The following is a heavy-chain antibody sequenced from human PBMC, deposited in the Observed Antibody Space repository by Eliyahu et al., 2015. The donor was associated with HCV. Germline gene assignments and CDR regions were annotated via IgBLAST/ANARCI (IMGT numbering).Heavy chain of an antibody. CDR3: AKQYSSGWELLDY. V-gene: IGHV3-23*01. CDR2: ISGDGGRT. Sequence: EVQLLESGGGLVQPGGSLRLSCAASGFXFNTYGMXWVRQAPGKGLEWVSAISGDGGRTYHADSVKGRVTISRDNSRNTLHLQMNGLRAEDTAIYYCAKQYSSGWELLDYWGQGTLVTVSS. J-gene: IGHJ4*02. CDR1: GFXFNTYG. D-gene: IGHD6-25*01.